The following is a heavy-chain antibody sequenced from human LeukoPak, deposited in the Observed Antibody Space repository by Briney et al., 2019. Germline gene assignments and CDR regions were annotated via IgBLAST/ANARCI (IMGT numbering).Heavy chain of an antibody. D-gene: IGHD6-13*01. J-gene: IGHJ4*02. CDR2: SSSNSIYI. CDR3: ARDGMYLYSSSWYSFDY. V-gene: IGHV3-21*01. Sequence: GGSLRLSCAASGITFSIYSVNWVPQARGKGLEGVTSSSSNSIYIYYADAVKGRFTISRDNAKNSMYLQMNSLRAEDTAVYYCARDGMYLYSSSWYSFDYWGQGTLVTVSS. CDR1: GITFSIYS.